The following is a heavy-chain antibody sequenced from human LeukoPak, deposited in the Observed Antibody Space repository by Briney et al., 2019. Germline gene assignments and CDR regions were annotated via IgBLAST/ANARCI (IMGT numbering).Heavy chain of an antibody. CDR1: GGSISSADYY. J-gene: IGHJ4*02. Sequence: SETLSLTCTISGGSISSADYYWSWLRQPPGKGLEWIGYIYYSGSTYYNPSLKSRVTISVDTSKNQFSLKLSSVTAADTAVYYCARGRYDSSGYYLAYWGQGTLVTVSS. D-gene: IGHD3-22*01. V-gene: IGHV4-30-4*01. CDR2: IYYSGST. CDR3: ARGRYDSSGYYLAY.